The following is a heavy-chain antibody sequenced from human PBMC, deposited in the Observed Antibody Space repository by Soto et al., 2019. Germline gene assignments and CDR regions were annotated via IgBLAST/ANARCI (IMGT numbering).Heavy chain of an antibody. Sequence: GGSLRLSCAASGFSFSSYAMHWVRQAPGKVLEWVALISDDDESNKYYADSVKGRFTISRNISKNTLYLQMNSLRSEDTALYFCSRDDCSAMVTDWGQGTLINVSS. V-gene: IGHV3-30-3*01. J-gene: IGHJ4*01. CDR1: GFSFSSYA. CDR2: ISDDDESNK. CDR3: SRDDCSAMVTD. D-gene: IGHD5-18*01.